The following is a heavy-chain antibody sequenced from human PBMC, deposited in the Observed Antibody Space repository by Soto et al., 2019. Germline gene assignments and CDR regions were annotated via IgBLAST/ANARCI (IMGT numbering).Heavy chain of an antibody. Sequence: PSETLSLTCTVSGGSISSSSYYWGWIRQPPGKGLEWIGSIYYRGSTNYNPSLKSRVTISVDTSKNQFSLKVSSVTAADTAVYYCAGHCTTTSCYWRFDPWGQGTLATVSS. V-gene: IGHV4-39*07. D-gene: IGHD2-2*01. CDR1: GGSISSSSYY. J-gene: IGHJ5*02. CDR2: IYYRGST. CDR3: AGHCTTTSCYWRFDP.